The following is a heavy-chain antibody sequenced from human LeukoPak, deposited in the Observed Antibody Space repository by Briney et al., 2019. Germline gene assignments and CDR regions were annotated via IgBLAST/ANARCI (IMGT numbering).Heavy chain of an antibody. J-gene: IGHJ6*02. CDR2: IYYSGST. CDR3: ARLGDYYYYGMDV. CDR1: GGSISSYY. V-gene: IGHV4-59*08. D-gene: IGHD2-21*01. Sequence: SETLSLTCSVSGGSISSYYWSWIRQPPGKGLEWIGYIYYSGSTNYNPSLKSRVTISVDTSKNQFPLKLSSVTAADTAVYYCARLGDYYYYGMDVWGQGTTVTVSS.